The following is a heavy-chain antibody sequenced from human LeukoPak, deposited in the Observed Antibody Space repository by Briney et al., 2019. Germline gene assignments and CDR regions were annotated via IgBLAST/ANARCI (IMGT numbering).Heavy chain of an antibody. CDR1: GFTVSNKY. D-gene: IGHD6-13*01. V-gene: IGHV3-43D*03. CDR3: TRGASVGVAAPGH. CDR2: ISWDGVNT. Sequence: GGSLRLSCAASGFTVSNKYMTWVRQAPGKGLEWVSFISWDGVNTFYADSVKGRFTIFRDNSKNSLFLQMNTLRTEDTAAYFCTRGASVGVAAPGHWGQGTLVTVSS. J-gene: IGHJ4*02.